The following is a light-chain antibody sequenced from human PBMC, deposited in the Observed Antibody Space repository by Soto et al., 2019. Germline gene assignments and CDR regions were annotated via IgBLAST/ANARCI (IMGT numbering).Light chain of an antibody. CDR2: DAS. CDR1: LSISSW. Sequence: DIQMTQSPSTLSTSVGDRVTITCRASLSISSWVAWYQQKPGKAPKLLIYDASSLESGVPARCSGSGPGPEFTLAMSSLHPDDFATYYFQQYDSYRWTFGDGTRV. J-gene: IGKJ1*01. V-gene: IGKV1-5*01. CDR3: QQYDSYRWT.